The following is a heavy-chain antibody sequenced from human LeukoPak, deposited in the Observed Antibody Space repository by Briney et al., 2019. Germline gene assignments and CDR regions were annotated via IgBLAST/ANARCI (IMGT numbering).Heavy chain of an antibody. Sequence: ASVKVSCKASGYTFTSYYMHWVRQAPGQGLEWMGITNPSGGSTSYAQKFQGRVTMTRDTSTSTVYMELSSLRSEDTAVYYCARDSSNGPFQHWGQGTLVTVSS. CDR2: TNPSGGST. CDR3: ARDSSNGPFQH. CDR1: GYTFTSYY. D-gene: IGHD2-8*01. V-gene: IGHV1-46*01. J-gene: IGHJ1*01.